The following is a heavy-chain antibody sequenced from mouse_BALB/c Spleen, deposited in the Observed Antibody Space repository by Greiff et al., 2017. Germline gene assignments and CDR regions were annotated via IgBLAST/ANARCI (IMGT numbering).Heavy chain of an antibody. CDR2: INSNGGST. CDR3: ARDGYYRFDY. V-gene: IGHV5-6-3*01. CDR1: GFTFSSYG. D-gene: IGHD2-3*01. Sequence: EVKLQESGGGLVQPGGSLKLSCAASGFTFSSYGMSWVRQTPDKRLELVATINSNGGSTYYPDSVKGRFTISRDNAKNTLYLQMSSLKSEDTAMYYCARDGYYRFDYWGQGTTLTVSS. J-gene: IGHJ2*01.